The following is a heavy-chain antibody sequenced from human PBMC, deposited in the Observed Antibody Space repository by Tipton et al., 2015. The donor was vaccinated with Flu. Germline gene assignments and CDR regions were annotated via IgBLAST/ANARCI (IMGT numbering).Heavy chain of an antibody. Sequence: TLSLTCSVSGGSIGSGGYYRNWIRQHTGKGLEWIGYIYSRGKTYYNPSLRSRVHISLDTSKNDFSLNLTSVTAADSAVYYCARSGLGYYYGVGVWGQGASVTVSS. CDR2: IYSRGKT. CDR1: GGSIGSGGYY. J-gene: IGHJ6*02. D-gene: IGHD3-16*01. CDR3: ARSGLGYYYGVGV. V-gene: IGHV4-31*03.